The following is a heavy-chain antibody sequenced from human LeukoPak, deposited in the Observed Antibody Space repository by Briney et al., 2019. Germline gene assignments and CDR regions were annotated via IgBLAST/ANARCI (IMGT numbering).Heavy chain of an antibody. D-gene: IGHD2-8*01. Sequence: SETLSLTCTVSGGSISSYYWSWIRQPPGKGLEWIGYIYYTGSTNYNPSLKSRVTISVDTSKKQFSLKLSSVTAADTAVYYCARRAHVRSLEAFDIWGQGTMVTVSS. CDR2: IYYTGST. CDR3: ARRAHVRSLEAFDI. V-gene: IGHV4-59*01. CDR1: GGSISSYY. J-gene: IGHJ3*02.